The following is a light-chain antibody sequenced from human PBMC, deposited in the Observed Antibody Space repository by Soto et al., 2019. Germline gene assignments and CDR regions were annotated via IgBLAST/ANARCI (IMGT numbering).Light chain of an antibody. CDR1: QSLLSSSNNKNY. J-gene: IGKJ4*02. Sequence: DIVLTQSPDSLAVSLGEMATINCKSSQSLLSSSNNKNYLSWYQQKPGQAPKALIYWASTGESGVPDRFSDSASGTDFVLTISSLEAEDVAVYYYHQCHSSPLSFGGGTKVVIK. CDR2: WAS. CDR3: HQCHSSPLS. V-gene: IGKV4-1*01.